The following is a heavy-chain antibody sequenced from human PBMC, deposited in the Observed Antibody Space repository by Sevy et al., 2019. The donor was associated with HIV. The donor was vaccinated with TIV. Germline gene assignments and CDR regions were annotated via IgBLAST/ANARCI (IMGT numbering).Heavy chain of an antibody. J-gene: IGHJ4*02. CDR1: GFTFSKYS. D-gene: IGHD2-8*01. Sequence: GSLRLSCAASGFTFSKYSMSWVRQPPAKGLEWVSTLSFGCGEINHADSVKGRFTISRDNSKNSLYLQMNNLRAEDTAVYYCAREGCTKPHDYWGQGTLVTVSS. V-gene: IGHV3-23*01. CDR2: LSFGCGEI. CDR3: AREGCTKPHDY.